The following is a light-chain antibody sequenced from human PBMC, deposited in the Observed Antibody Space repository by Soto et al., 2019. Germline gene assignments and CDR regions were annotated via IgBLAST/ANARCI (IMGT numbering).Light chain of an antibody. CDR3: CSYAGSYTGI. J-gene: IGLJ2*01. CDR2: DVN. V-gene: IGLV2-11*01. CDR1: SSDVGGYNY. Sequence: QSALTQPRSVSGSPGQSVTISCTGTSSDVGGYNYVSWFQQHTGKAPKVMIYDVNKRPSGVPDRFSGSKSGNTASLTISGLQAEDEADYYCCSYAGSYTGIFGGGTKLTVL.